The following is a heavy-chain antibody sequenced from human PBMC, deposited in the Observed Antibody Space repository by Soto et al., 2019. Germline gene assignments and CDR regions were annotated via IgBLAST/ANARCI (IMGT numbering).Heavy chain of an antibody. V-gene: IGHV3-23*01. CDR3: AKGQYYDSSGYYYYFDY. CDR2: ISGSGGST. CDR1: GFTFSSYA. Sequence: GGSLRLSCAASGFTFSSYAMSWVRQAPGKGLEWVSAISGSGGSTYYADSVKGRFAISRDNSKNTLYLQMNSLRAEDTVVYYCAKGQYYDSSGYYYYFDYWGQGTLVTVSS. J-gene: IGHJ4*02. D-gene: IGHD3-22*01.